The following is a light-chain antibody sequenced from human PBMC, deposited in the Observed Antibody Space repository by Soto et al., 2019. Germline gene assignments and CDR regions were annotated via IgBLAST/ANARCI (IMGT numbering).Light chain of an antibody. V-gene: IGLV2-14*01. CDR3: SLYTSSDTPYV. CDR2: VVS. J-gene: IGLJ1*01. Sequence: QSALTQPASVSGSPGQSITISCTGTSSDVGAYDYVSWYQQHPDKAPKLIIYVVSNRPSGVSNRFSGSKSGNTASLTISGLQAGDEADYYCSLYTSSDTPYVFGTGTKVTVL. CDR1: SSDVGAYDY.